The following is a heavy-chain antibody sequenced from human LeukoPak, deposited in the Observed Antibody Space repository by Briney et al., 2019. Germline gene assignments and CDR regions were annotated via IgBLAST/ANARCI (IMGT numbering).Heavy chain of an antibody. CDR1: GFTFSSYG. CDR2: IWYDGSEK. CDR3: ARAGHYYGSGSYYSNFDY. J-gene: IGHJ4*02. D-gene: IGHD3-10*01. V-gene: IGHV3-33*01. Sequence: PSGRSLRLSCEASGFTFSSYGMHWVRQAPGKGLEWVAVIWYDGSEKYYGDSVKGRFTISRDNSKNTLYLQMNSLRAEDTAVYYCARAGHYYGSGSYYSNFDYWGQGTLVTVSS.